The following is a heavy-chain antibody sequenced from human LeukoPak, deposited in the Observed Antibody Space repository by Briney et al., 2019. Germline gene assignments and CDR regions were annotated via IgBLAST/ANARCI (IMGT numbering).Heavy chain of an antibody. D-gene: IGHD3-10*01. CDR2: IKQDGSEK. CDR1: GFTLSSYW. J-gene: IGHJ6*03. Sequence: GGSLRLSCAASGFTLSSYWMSWVRQAPGKGLEWVANIKQDGSEKYYVDSVKGRFTISRDNAKNSLYLQMNSLRAEDTALYHCARDSLWFGELWDYMDVWGKGTTVTISS. CDR3: ARDSLWFGELWDYMDV. V-gene: IGHV3-7*03.